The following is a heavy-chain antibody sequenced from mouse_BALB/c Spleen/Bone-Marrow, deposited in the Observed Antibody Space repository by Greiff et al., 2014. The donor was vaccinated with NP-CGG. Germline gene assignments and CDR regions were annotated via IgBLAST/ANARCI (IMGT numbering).Heavy chain of an antibody. Sequence: DVHLVESGGGLVKPGGSLKLSCAASGFTFSDYYMYWVRQTPEKRLGWVATISDGGSYTYYPDSVKGRFTISRDNAKNNLYLQMSSLKSEDTAMYYCAREMAMDYWGQGTSVTVSS. J-gene: IGHJ4*01. V-gene: IGHV5-4*02. CDR2: ISDGGSYT. CDR1: GFTFSDYY. CDR3: AREMAMDY.